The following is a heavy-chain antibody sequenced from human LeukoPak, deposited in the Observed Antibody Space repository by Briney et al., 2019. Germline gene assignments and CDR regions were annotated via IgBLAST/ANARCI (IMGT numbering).Heavy chain of an antibody. V-gene: IGHV4-61*05. J-gene: IGHJ4*02. CDR2: IYYSGST. CDR3: ARGEGGAAAEGY. D-gene: IGHD6-13*01. Sequence: SETLSLTCTVSGGSISGSNYYWGWIRQPPGKGLEWIGYIYYSGSTNYNPSLKSRVTISVDTSKNQFSLKLSSVTAADTAVYYCARGEGGAAAEGYWGQGTLVTVSS. CDR1: GGSISGSNYY.